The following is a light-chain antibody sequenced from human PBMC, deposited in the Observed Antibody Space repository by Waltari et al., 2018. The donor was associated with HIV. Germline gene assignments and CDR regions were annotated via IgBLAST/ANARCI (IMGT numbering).Light chain of an antibody. CDR2: QDT. Sequence: SYELTQPPSVSVSPGQTATITCSGDKLGDKYVSWYQQRPGQSPVLVIYQDTGRPSGIPERLSGSNSGTTATLTISATQAMDEADYYCQAWDSSAVVFGGGTKLTVL. CDR1: KLGDKY. J-gene: IGLJ2*01. CDR3: QAWDSSAVV. V-gene: IGLV3-1*01.